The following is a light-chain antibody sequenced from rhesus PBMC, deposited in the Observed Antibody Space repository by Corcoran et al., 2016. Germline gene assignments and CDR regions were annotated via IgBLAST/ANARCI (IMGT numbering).Light chain of an antibody. Sequence: DIQMTQSPSSLSASVGDTVTITCRASQGISSYLAWYQQKPGKAPKLLIYKASTLQSGVPSRFSGSGSGTDFTLPISSLQPEDFATYYCQRHNSDPPLTFGGGTKVELK. J-gene: IGKJ4*01. CDR2: KAS. V-gene: IGKV1-25*01. CDR3: QRHNSDPPLT. CDR1: QGISSY.